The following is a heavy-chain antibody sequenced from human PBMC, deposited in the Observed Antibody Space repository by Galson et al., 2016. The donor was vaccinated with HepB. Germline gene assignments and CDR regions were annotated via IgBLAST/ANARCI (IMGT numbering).Heavy chain of an antibody. D-gene: IGHD3-10*01. CDR1: GYSFTNHG. V-gene: IGHV1-18*01. Sequence: SVKVSCKASGYSFTNHGVTWVRQAPGQGLEWMGWISGYNGNTHYARKVQGRFTMTKDTSTSTAYMELRSLKSDDTAVYFCARGGKLWFGDAVDYWGQGTLVTVSS. J-gene: IGHJ4*02. CDR3: ARGGKLWFGDAVDY. CDR2: ISGYNGNT.